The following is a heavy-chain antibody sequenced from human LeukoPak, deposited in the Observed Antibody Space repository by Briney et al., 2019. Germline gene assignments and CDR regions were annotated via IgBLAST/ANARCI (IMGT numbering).Heavy chain of an antibody. Sequence: PSETLSVNCTVSGGSMRSHYWNWIRQPPGTGLEWIGYISYTGSTYYNPSLMSRLTMSVDTSNHHFSVRLSSVTAADTAVYYCVRSAFYDTSRFDAFDIWGQGTPVTVSS. CDR2: ISYTGST. CDR1: GGSMRSHY. D-gene: IGHD3-22*01. J-gene: IGHJ3*02. V-gene: IGHV4-59*08. CDR3: VRSAFYDTSRFDAFDI.